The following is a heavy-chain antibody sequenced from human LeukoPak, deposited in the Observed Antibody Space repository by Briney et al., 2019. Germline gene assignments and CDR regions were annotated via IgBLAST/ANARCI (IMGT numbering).Heavy chain of an antibody. CDR1: GFTFREYG. CDR2: TSSDLNVK. D-gene: IGHD3-10*01. CDR3: AREGYYGSGSPPSLYFDY. Sequence: GRSLRLSCVASGFTFREYGFHWVRQAPGKGLEWVAVTSSDLNVKLYADSVKGRFTISRDNSRSTLYLQMNSLRPEDTAIYYCAREGYYGSGSPPSLYFDYWGQGTLVTVSS. J-gene: IGHJ4*02. V-gene: IGHV3-30*03.